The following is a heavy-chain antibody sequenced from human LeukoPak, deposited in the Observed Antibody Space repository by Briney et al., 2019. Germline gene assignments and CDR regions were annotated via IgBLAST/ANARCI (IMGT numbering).Heavy chain of an antibody. V-gene: IGHV1-46*01. Sequence: ASVKVSCKASGYTFTSYYMHWVRQAPGQGLEWMGIINPSGGSTSYAQKFQGRVTMTRDTSTSTVYTELSSLRSEDTAVYYCASYYYDSSGHPFFDPWGQGTLVTVSS. CDR1: GYTFTSYY. CDR3: ASYYYDSSGHPFFDP. J-gene: IGHJ5*02. D-gene: IGHD3-22*01. CDR2: INPSGGST.